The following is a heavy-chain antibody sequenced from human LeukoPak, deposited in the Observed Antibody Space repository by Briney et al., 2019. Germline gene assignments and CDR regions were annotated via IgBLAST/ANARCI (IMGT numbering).Heavy chain of an antibody. CDR2: ISSSGGTT. CDR3: AKDRNSWPTNFDS. Sequence: GGSLRLSCAASGFTFSTYAVNWVRQAPGKGLESVSAISSSGGTTYYTDSVKGRFSIYRDNSKNTLYLQMNSLRAEDTAVYYCAKDRNSWPTNFDSWGQGTLVTVSA. J-gene: IGHJ4*02. D-gene: IGHD2-15*01. CDR1: GFTFSTYA. V-gene: IGHV3-23*01.